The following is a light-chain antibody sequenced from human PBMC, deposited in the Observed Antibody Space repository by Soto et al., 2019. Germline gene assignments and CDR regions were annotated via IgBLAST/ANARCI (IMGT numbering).Light chain of an antibody. Sequence: DVAMTQSPSTLPTSIGDRVTINCRASQTVSNWFAWYQQKPGKAPKLLIYKASRLESGVPSRFSASGSGTDFTLTINSLQSDDFATYFCQQYSKESTFGQGTKLEIK. J-gene: IGKJ2*01. V-gene: IGKV1-5*03. CDR1: QTVSNW. CDR2: KAS. CDR3: QQYSKEST.